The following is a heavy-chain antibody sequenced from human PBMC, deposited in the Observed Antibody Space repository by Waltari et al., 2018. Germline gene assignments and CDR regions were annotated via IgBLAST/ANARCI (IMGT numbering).Heavy chain of an antibody. CDR3: ARVWFGEEGHQTHYYGMDV. CDR2: GST. D-gene: IGHD3-10*01. Sequence: GSTNYNPSLKSRVTISVDTSKNQFSLKLSSVTAADTAVYYCARVWFGEEGHQTHYYGMDVWGQGTTVTVSS. V-gene: IGHV4-59*01. J-gene: IGHJ6*02.